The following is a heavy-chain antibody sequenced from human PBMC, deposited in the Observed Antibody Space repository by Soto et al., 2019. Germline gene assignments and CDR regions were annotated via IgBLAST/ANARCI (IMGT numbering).Heavy chain of an antibody. J-gene: IGHJ4*02. CDR1: GFTFSSYS. CDR3: AKDGGWSLAVAGLFDY. D-gene: IGHD6-19*01. V-gene: IGHV3-23*01. Sequence: PGGSLRLSCAASGFTFSSYSMNWVRQAPGKGLEWVSYISDSSGSTYYADSVKGRFTISRDNAKNTLYLQMKSLRVEDTALYYCAKDGGWSLAVAGLFDYWGPGTQVTVSS. CDR2: ISDSSGST.